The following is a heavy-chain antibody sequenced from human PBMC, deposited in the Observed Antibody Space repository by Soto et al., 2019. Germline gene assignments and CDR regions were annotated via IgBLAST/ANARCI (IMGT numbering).Heavy chain of an antibody. CDR1: GFTFTSSA. Sequence: ASVKVSCKASGFTFTSSAVQWVRQARGQRLEWIGWIVVGSGNTNYAQKFQERVTITRDMSTSTAYMELSSLRSEDTAVYYCAADRGYGDYYYYGMAVWGQGTTVTVSS. V-gene: IGHV1-58*01. J-gene: IGHJ6*02. CDR2: IVVGSGNT. CDR3: AADRGYGDYYYYGMAV. D-gene: IGHD5-12*01.